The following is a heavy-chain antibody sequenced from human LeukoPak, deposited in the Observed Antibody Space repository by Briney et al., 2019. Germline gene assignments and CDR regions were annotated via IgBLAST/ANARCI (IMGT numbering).Heavy chain of an antibody. Sequence: PGGSLRLSCAASGFTFSSYSMNWVRQAPGKGLEWVSYISSSSSTIYYADSVKGRFTISRDNAKNSLYLQMNSLRDEDTAVYYCARGEEWIFGVVIRDYYYYMDVWGKGTTVTVSS. CDR3: ARGEEWIFGVVIRDYYYYMDV. J-gene: IGHJ6*03. CDR2: ISSSSSTI. CDR1: GFTFSSYS. D-gene: IGHD3-3*01. V-gene: IGHV3-48*02.